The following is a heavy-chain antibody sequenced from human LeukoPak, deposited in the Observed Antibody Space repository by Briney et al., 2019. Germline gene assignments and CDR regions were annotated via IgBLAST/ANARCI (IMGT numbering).Heavy chain of an antibody. V-gene: IGHV3-7*01. J-gene: IGHJ4*02. CDR3: ARVITIFGVVIICIGY. CDR1: GFTFSSYA. Sequence: GGSLRLSCAASGFTFSSYAMSWVRQAPGKGLEWVANIKQDGSEKYYVDSVKGRFTISRDNAKNSLYLQMNSLRAEDTAVYYCARVITIFGVVIICIGYWGQGTLVTVSS. D-gene: IGHD3-3*01. CDR2: IKQDGSEK.